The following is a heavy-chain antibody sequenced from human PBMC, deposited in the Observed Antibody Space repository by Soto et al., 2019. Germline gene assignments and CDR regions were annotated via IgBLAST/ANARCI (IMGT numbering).Heavy chain of an antibody. CDR3: ARELVPSYGANYLSLDY. CDR2: IIPKFGTT. J-gene: IGHJ4*02. CDR1: GGSFSTYG. Sequence: SVKVSCKASGGSFSTYGINWVRLAPGQGLEWMGGIIPKFGTTNYAQKFRGRVTITADESTNTAYMELNYLRSEDTAVYFCARELVPSYGANYLSLDYLGQGTLFTVSS. D-gene: IGHD4-17*01. V-gene: IGHV1-69*13.